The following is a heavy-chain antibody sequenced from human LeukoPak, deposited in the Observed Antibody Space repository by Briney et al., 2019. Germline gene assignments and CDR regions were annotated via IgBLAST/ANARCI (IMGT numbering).Heavy chain of an antibody. Sequence: SETLSLTCTVSGYSVSSGYYWGWIRQAPGKGLEWIGSIYNSGSTYYNPSLKSRVTISVDMSKNQFSLKMSSVTAADTAVYYCARAYSSSWYWNWFDPWGQGTLVTVSS. CDR1: GYSVSSGYY. V-gene: IGHV4-38-2*02. CDR3: ARAYSSSWYWNWFDP. D-gene: IGHD6-13*01. J-gene: IGHJ5*02. CDR2: IYNSGST.